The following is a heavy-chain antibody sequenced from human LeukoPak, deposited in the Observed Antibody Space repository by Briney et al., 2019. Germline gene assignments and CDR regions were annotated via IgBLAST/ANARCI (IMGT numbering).Heavy chain of an antibody. V-gene: IGHV1-8*01. J-gene: IGHJ6*02. CDR3: ARGPYSSGWYDIYYYYYGMDV. D-gene: IGHD6-19*01. CDR2: MNPNSGNT. CDR1: GYTFTSYD. Sequence: ASVKVSCKASGYTFTSYDINWVRQATGQGLEWMGWMNPNSGNTGYEQKFQGRVTMTRNTSISTAYMELSSLRSEDTAVYYCARGPYSSGWYDIYYYYYGMDVWGQGTTVTVSS.